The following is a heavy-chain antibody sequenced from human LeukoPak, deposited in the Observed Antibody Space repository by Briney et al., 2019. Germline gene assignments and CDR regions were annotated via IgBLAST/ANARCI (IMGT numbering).Heavy chain of an antibody. Sequence: ASVKVSCKASGYRFSNFGISWVRQAPGQGLDWMGWISGYDGSRAYAQKFRDRVLLSTDSSANTAYLILTSLTSDDSDIYYCARDTWDRDTSAHFNLWGRGTLVTVSS. CDR1: GYRFSNFG. CDR2: ISGYDGSR. J-gene: IGHJ2*01. CDR3: ARDTWDRDTSAHFNL. V-gene: IGHV1-18*01. D-gene: IGHD1-26*01.